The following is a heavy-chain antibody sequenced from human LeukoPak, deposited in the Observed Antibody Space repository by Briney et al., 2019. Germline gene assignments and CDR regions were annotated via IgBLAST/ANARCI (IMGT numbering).Heavy chain of an antibody. J-gene: IGHJ4*02. D-gene: IGHD2-15*01. CDR2: ISRNSGSI. CDR1: GFTFDDYA. Sequence: GGSLRLSCAASGFTFDDYAMHWVRQAPGKGLEWVSGISRNSGSIGYADSVKGRFTISRDNAKSSLYLQMNSLRAEDTALYYCAKGFPGWPPDYWGQGTLVTVSS. V-gene: IGHV3-9*01. CDR3: AKGFPGWPPDY.